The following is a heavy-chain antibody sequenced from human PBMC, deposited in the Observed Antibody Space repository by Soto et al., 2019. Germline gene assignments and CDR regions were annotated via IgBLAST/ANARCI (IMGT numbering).Heavy chain of an antibody. J-gene: IGHJ4*02. D-gene: IGHD2-2*01. V-gene: IGHV1-3*01. Sequence: QVQLVQSGAEVKKPGASVKVSCKASGYTFTSYAMHWVRQAPGQRLEWMGWINAGNGNTKYSQKFQGRVTITRDTSASTAYMELSSLRSEDTAVYYCARDVEPAATMLDYWGQGTLVTVSS. CDR3: ARDVEPAATMLDY. CDR1: GYTFTSYA. CDR2: INAGNGNT.